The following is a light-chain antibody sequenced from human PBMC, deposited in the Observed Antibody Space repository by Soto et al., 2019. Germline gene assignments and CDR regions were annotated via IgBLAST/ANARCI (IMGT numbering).Light chain of an antibody. CDR1: SSDVGSYTV. CDR3: CSYAGSSTYV. Sequence: QYDLTQPASVSGSPGESSPITCTGTSSDVGSYTVVSWYQQHPGKAPNLMIYAVSKRPSGVSNRFSGSKSGNTASLTISGLQGEDEADYYCCSYAGSSTYVCGTGTKVTVL. J-gene: IGLJ1*01. V-gene: IGLV2-23*02. CDR2: AVS.